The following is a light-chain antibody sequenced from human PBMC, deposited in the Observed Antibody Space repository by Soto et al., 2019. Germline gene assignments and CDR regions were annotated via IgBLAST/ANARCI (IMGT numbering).Light chain of an antibody. J-gene: IGLJ1*01. CDR3: TSYTSSGTYV. V-gene: IGLV2-14*01. CDR1: NSDVGGYNY. Sequence: QSALTQPASVSGSPGQSITISCTGTNSDVGGYNYVSWYQQHPGKAPKPMIYDVSNRPSGVSNRFSGSKSGNTASLTISGLQAEDEADYYCTSYTSSGTYVFGTGTQLTVL. CDR2: DVS.